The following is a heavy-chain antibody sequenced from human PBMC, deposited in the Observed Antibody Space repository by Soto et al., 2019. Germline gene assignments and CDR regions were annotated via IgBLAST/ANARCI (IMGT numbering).Heavy chain of an antibody. Sequence: QVQLVQSEAEVRKPGASVKVSCKASGYSFTTHGISWVRRAPGHGLEWMGWISAYNGDTHYVQRIQGRLTMTTDTSTSTAYMELRSLTSDDTAVYYCARDPPFSGILRGTPLMDVWGQGTTVTVS. V-gene: IGHV1-18*04. D-gene: IGHD4-17*01. J-gene: IGHJ6*02. CDR1: GYSFTTHG. CDR2: ISAYNGDT. CDR3: ARDPPFSGILRGTPLMDV.